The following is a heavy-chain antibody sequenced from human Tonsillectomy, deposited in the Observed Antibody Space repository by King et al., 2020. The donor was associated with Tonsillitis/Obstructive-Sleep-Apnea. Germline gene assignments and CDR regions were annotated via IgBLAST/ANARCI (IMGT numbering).Heavy chain of an antibody. V-gene: IGHV1-69*10. Sequence: QLVQSGAEVKKPGSSVKVSCKASGGTFSSYAIGWVRQAPGQGLEWMGGIIPILGIANYAQKFQGRVTITADKSTSTAYMELSSLRSEDTAVYYCARAFQELTFDAFDIWGQGTMVTVSS. CDR1: GGTFSSYA. CDR2: IIPILGIA. D-gene: IGHD1-7*01. J-gene: IGHJ3*02. CDR3: ARAFQELTFDAFDI.